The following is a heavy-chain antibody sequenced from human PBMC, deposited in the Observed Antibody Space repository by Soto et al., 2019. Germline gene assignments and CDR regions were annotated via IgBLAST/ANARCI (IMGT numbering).Heavy chain of an antibody. D-gene: IGHD6-13*01. Sequence: ESLSLTCAVSGYSISSGYYWGWIRQPPGKGLEWIGSIYHSGSTYYNPSLKSRVTISVDTSKNQFSLKLSSVTAADTAVYYCARDPVAAAGGGLYYYGMDVWGQGTTVTVSS. CDR2: IYHSGST. CDR1: GYSISSGYY. CDR3: ARDPVAAAGGGLYYYGMDV. J-gene: IGHJ6*02. V-gene: IGHV4-38-2*02.